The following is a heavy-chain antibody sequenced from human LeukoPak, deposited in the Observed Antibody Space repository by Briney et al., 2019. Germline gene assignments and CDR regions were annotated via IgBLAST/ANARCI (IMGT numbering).Heavy chain of an antibody. V-gene: IGHV3-7*01. D-gene: IGHD6-13*01. J-gene: IGHJ5*02. CDR3: ARAPVYSSSLRWFDP. CDR1: GFTFSNYW. CDR2: IKQDGSEK. Sequence: GGSLRLSCAASGFTFSNYWMSWVRQAPGKGLEWVANIKQDGSEKYYVDSVKGRFTISRDNAKNSLYLQMNSLRAEDTALYFCARAPVYSSSLRWFDPWGQGTLVTVSS.